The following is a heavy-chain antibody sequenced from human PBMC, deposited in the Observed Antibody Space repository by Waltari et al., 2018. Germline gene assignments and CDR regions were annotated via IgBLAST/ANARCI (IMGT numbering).Heavy chain of an antibody. V-gene: IGHV3-43*02. D-gene: IGHD3-10*01. Sequence: EVQLMESGGGIVQPGGSLRLSCTGYGFTFDDFAMDWVRQAPGKGLEWVSLVSADGESKFYADSVKGRFTIFRDNDKNSLYLQMNRLRIEDTAFYYCTKDLYGSGSPDWGQGTLVTVSS. CDR3: TKDLYGSGSPD. CDR1: GFTFDDFA. CDR2: VSADGESK. J-gene: IGHJ4*02.